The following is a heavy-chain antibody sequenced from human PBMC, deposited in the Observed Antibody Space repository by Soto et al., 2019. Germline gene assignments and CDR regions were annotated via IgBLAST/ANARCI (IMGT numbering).Heavy chain of an antibody. CDR3: ARVDNWSDLPYYYYDMDV. CDR1: GGSISSGDYY. Sequence: QVQLQESGPGLVKPSQNLSLTCTVSGGSISSGDYYWSWIRQPPGKGLEWIGYIYYSGSTYYNPSLKSRVTISVDTSKNQFSLKLSSVTAADTAVYYCARVDNWSDLPYYYYDMDVWGQGTTVTVSS. V-gene: IGHV4-30-4*01. J-gene: IGHJ6*02. D-gene: IGHD1-1*01. CDR2: IYYSGST.